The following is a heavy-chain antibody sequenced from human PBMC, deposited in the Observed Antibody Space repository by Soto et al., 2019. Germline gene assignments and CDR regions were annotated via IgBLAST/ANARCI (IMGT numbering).Heavy chain of an antibody. Sequence: GGSLRLSCAASGFGVSNNYLTWVRQAPGKGLEWVSIIYTGGTAYYTDSVKGRFTISRDNSKNTLYLQMSSLRVEDTAIYYCAREGGGHGGFFDLWGQGTLVTVSS. D-gene: IGHD5-12*01. CDR2: IYTGGTA. CDR3: AREGGGHGGFFDL. J-gene: IGHJ4*02. V-gene: IGHV3-53*01. CDR1: GFGVSNNY.